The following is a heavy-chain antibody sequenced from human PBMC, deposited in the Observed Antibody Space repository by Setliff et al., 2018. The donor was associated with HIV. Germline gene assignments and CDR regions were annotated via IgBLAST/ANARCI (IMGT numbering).Heavy chain of an antibody. Sequence: SETLSLTCTVSGSLTSYYWSWIRQSPGKGLEWIGYVYYSGNTNYNPSLQSRVTISVDASRNQFYLKLSSATAADTAVYYCARLHYDSRGYYHPYWGQGALVTVSS. D-gene: IGHD3-22*01. V-gene: IGHV4-59*01. J-gene: IGHJ4*02. CDR3: ARLHYDSRGYYHPY. CDR1: GSLTSYY. CDR2: VYYSGNT.